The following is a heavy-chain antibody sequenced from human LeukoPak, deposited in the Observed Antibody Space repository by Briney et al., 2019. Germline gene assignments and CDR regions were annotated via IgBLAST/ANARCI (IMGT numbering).Heavy chain of an antibody. D-gene: IGHD3-3*01. V-gene: IGHV3-23*01. J-gene: IGHJ6*03. CDR3: AKDRSSRYDFWSGSFSHYYYYYMDV. Sequence: GGSLRLSCAASGFTFSSYAMSWVRQAPGKGLEWVSAISGGSADYADSVRGRFSISIDNSKNTLYLQMNSLRAEDTAVYYCAKDRSSRYDFWSGSFSHYYYYYMDVWGKGTAVTVSS. CDR1: GFTFSSYA. CDR2: ISGGSA.